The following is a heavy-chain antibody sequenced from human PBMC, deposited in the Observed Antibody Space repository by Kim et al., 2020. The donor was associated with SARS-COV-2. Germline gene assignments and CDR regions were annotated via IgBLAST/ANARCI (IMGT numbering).Heavy chain of an antibody. CDR3: AKEGSSSWYYFDY. D-gene: IGHD6-13*01. J-gene: IGHJ4*02. CDR2: ISWNSGSI. V-gene: IGHV3-9*01. Sequence: GGSLRLSCAASGFTFDDYAMHWVRQAPGKGLEWVSGISWNSGSIAYADSVKGRFTISRDNAKNSLYLQMNSLRAEDTALYYCAKEGSSSWYYFDYWGQGT. CDR1: GFTFDDYA.